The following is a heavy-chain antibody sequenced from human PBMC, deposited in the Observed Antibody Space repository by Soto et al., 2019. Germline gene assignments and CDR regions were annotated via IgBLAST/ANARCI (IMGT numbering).Heavy chain of an antibody. CDR3: ATYCSGGSCYSGYYYYYMDV. D-gene: IGHD2-15*01. CDR2: MNPNSGNT. CDR1: GYTFTSYD. V-gene: IGHV1-8*01. Sequence: ASVKVSCKASGYTFTSYDINWVRQATGQGLEWMGWMNPNSGNTGYAQKFQGRVTMTRNTSISTAYMELSSLRSEDTAVYYCATYCSGGSCYSGYYYYYMDVWGKGTTVTVSS. J-gene: IGHJ6*03.